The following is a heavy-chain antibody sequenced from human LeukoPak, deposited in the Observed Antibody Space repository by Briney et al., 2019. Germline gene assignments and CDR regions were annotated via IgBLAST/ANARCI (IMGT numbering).Heavy chain of an antibody. Sequence: ASVKVSCKASGYTFTSYDINWVRQATGQGLEWMGWMNPNSGNTGYAQKFQGRVTMTRNTSISTAYMELSSLRSEDTAVYYCARGPKYYDFWSGYYKYYYYYMDVWGKGTTVTVSS. CDR2: MNPNSGNT. D-gene: IGHD3-3*01. J-gene: IGHJ6*03. V-gene: IGHV1-8*01. CDR1: GYTFTSYD. CDR3: ARGPKYYDFWSGYYKYYYYYMDV.